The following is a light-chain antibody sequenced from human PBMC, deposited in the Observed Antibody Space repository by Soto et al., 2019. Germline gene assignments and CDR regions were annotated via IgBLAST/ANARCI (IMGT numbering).Light chain of an antibody. V-gene: IGKV3-20*01. Sequence: EIVLTQSPGTLSLSPGERATLSCRTSQSVSSSYLAWYQQKPGQAPRLLIYGASTRATGIPDRFSGSGSGTDFTLTISRLEPEDCAVYYCQQYGTSFWTFGQGTKVDIK. CDR1: QSVSSSY. J-gene: IGKJ1*01. CDR2: GAS. CDR3: QQYGTSFWT.